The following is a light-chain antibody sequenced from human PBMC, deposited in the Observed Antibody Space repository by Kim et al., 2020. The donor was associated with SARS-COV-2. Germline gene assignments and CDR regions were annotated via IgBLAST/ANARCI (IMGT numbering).Light chain of an antibody. CDR3: SSYTSSSTDVLVL. CDR2: DVS. CDR1: SSDVGGYNY. Sequence: QSALTQPASVSGSPGQSITISCTGTSSDVGGYNYVSWYQQHPGKAPKLMIYDVSKRPSGVSNRFSGSKSGNTASLTISGLQAEDEADYYCSSYTSSSTDVLVLFGGGTQLTVL. J-gene: IGLJ2*01. V-gene: IGLV2-14*01.